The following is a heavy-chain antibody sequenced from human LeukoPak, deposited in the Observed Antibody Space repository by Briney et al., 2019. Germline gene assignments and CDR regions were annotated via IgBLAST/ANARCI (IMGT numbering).Heavy chain of an antibody. CDR3: ARGVGFCSGGSCYLPYCFDY. V-gene: IGHV1-69*13. D-gene: IGHD2-15*01. J-gene: IGHJ4*02. CDR1: GGTFSSYA. CDR2: IIPIFGTA. Sequence: SVKVSCKASGGTFSSYAISWLRQAPGQGLEWMGGIIPIFGTANYAQKVQGRGRITADGSTSTAYMEQSSLRSEDTAVYYGARGVGFCSGGSCYLPYCFDYWGQGTLVTVSS.